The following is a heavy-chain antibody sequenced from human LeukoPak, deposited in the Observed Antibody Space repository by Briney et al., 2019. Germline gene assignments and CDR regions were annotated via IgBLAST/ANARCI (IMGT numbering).Heavy chain of an antibody. D-gene: IGHD3-16*01. Sequence: GGSLRLSCAASGFTFSSYAMSWVRQAPGKGLEWVSAISGSGGSTYYADSVKGRFTISRDNSKNTLYLQMNSLRAEDTAVYYCAKRGGYVWGSYYYYMDVGGKGTTVTVSS. CDR2: ISGSGGST. CDR3: AKRGGYVWGSYYYYMDV. CDR1: GFTFSSYA. V-gene: IGHV3-23*01. J-gene: IGHJ6*03.